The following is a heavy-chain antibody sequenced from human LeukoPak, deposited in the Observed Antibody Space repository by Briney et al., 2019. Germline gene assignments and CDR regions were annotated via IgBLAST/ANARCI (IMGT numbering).Heavy chain of an antibody. J-gene: IGHJ4*02. CDR3: ARDPGDGYNSFGGDY. CDR1: GGTFSSYA. D-gene: IGHD5-24*01. CDR2: IIPILGIA. Sequence: SVKVSCKASGGTFSSYAISWVRQAPGQGLEWMGRIIPILGIANYAQKFQGRVTITADKSTSTAYMELSSLRSEDTAVYYCARDPGDGYNSFGGDYWGQGTLVTVSS. V-gene: IGHV1-69*04.